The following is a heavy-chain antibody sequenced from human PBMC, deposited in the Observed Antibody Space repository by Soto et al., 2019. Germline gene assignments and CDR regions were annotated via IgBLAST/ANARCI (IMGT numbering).Heavy chain of an antibody. D-gene: IGHD1-26*01. Sequence: IWYKGAGDSITSHGIRRMRQKPGKGLEWMGIIYPGDSDTKYSPSFQGQVTISADKSISTAYLQWSSLKASDTAMYYCARHARVSSGIGIWGQGTLVTVSS. V-gene: IGHV5-51*01. CDR2: IYPGDSDT. CDR3: ARHARVSSGIGI. J-gene: IGHJ4*03. CDR1: GDSITSHG.